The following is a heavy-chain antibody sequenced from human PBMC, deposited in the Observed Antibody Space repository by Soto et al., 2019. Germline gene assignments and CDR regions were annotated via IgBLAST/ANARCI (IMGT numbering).Heavy chain of an antibody. D-gene: IGHD6-6*01. J-gene: IGHJ6*03. Sequence: EVQLVESGGGLVKPGGSLRLSCAASGFTFSSYSMNWVRQAPGKGLEWVSSISSSSSYIYYADSVKGRFTISRDNAKNSLYLQMNSLRAEDTAAYYCARSTAARYYYYYMDVWGKGTTVTVSS. V-gene: IGHV3-21*01. CDR1: GFTFSSYS. CDR3: ARSTAARYYYYYMDV. CDR2: ISSSSSYI.